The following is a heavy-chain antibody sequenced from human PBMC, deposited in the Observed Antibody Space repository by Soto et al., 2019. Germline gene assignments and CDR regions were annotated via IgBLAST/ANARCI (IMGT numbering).Heavy chain of an antibody. Sequence: QVQLVESGGGLVKPGGSLRLSCAASGFTFSDHYMSWIRQAPRKGLEWVSYISSGGSAIYYADPVKGRFTISRDNAKNSLSLQMNSLRAEDTAVYYCARVKECSGTSCYARDAFDIWGQGTMVTVSS. CDR1: GFTFSDHY. CDR2: ISSGGSAI. V-gene: IGHV3-11*01. J-gene: IGHJ3*02. CDR3: ARVKECSGTSCYARDAFDI. D-gene: IGHD2-2*01.